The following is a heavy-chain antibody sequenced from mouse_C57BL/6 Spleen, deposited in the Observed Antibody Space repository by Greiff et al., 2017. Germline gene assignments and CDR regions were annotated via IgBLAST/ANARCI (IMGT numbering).Heavy chain of an antibody. CDR3: ARAFYDYDGFAY. V-gene: IGHV1-72*01. D-gene: IGHD2-4*01. CDR2: IDPNSGGT. J-gene: IGHJ3*01. Sequence: QVQLQQPGAELVKPGASVKLSCKAFGYTFTSYWMHWVKQRPGRGLGWIGRIDPNSGGTKYNEQFKSKATLTVDKPSSTAYLQLSSLTSEDSAVYYCARAFYDYDGFAYWGQGTLVTVSA. CDR1: GYTFTSYW.